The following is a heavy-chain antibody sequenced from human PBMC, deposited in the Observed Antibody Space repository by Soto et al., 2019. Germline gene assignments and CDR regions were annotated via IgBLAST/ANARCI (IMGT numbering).Heavy chain of an antibody. D-gene: IGHD3-22*01. V-gene: IGHV1-3*01. CDR2: IDAGNGNT. CDR3: ARDRHYYDSSGSSYYFDY. J-gene: IGHJ4*02. Sequence: VSVKVSCKASGYTFITYAVHWVRQAPGQRLEWMGRIDAGNGNTRYSQKFQGRVTITRDTSASTVYMELSSLNSEDTAVFYCARDRHYYDSSGSSYYFDYWGQGTLVTVSS. CDR1: GYTFITYA.